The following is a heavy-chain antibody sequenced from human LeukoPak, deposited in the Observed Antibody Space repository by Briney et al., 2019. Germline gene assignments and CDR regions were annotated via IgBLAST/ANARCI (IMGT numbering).Heavy chain of an antibody. J-gene: IGHJ6*03. D-gene: IGHD3-16*01. CDR1: GFTFSSYA. CDR3: AKGVDASGIYYYFYTDV. Sequence: PGGSLRLSCAASGFTFSSYAMSWVRQAPGKGLEWVSGISGSGGGRYYADSVKGRFTISRDNSKNTLYLQMNNLRAEDTAVYYCAKGVDASGIYYYFYTDVWGKGTTVTVSS. CDR2: ISGSGGGR. V-gene: IGHV3-23*01.